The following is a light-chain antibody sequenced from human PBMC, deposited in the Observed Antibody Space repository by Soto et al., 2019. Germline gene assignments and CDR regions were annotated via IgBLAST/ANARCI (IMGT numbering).Light chain of an antibody. Sequence: QPVLTQSPSASASLGASVKLTCTLSSGHSSYAIAWHQQQPEKGPRYLMYLNSDGSHIKGDGIPDRFSGSSSGAERYLTISSLQSEDEADYYCQTWDTGIRVFGGGTTLTVL. CDR1: SGHSSYA. CDR2: LNSDGSH. CDR3: QTWDTGIRV. J-gene: IGLJ2*01. V-gene: IGLV4-69*01.